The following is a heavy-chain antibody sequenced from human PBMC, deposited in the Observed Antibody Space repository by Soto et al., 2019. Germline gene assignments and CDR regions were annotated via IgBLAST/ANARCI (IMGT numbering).Heavy chain of an antibody. CDR2: IYPVDSDT. J-gene: IGHJ4*02. CDR3: ARQDGLAHYYFDY. D-gene: IGHD3-16*01. CDR1: GYSFTSYW. Sequence: GESLKISCKGSGYSFTSYWIAWVRQMPGKGLEWMGIIYPVDSDTRYSPSFQGQVTISADKSIGTAYLQWSSLKASDTAMYYCARQDGLAHYYFDYWGQGTLVTVSS. V-gene: IGHV5-51*01.